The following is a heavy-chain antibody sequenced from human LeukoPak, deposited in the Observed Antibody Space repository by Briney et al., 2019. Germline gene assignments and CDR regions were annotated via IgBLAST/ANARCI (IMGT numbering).Heavy chain of an antibody. J-gene: IGHJ3*02. CDR1: GFTFSSYG. CDR2: IRYDGSNK. Sequence: GGSLRLSCAASGFTFSSYGMHWVRQAPGKGLEWVAFIRYDGSNKYYADSVKGRFTISRDNSKNTLYLQMNSLRAEDTAVYYCAKDDAHNWGSAFEIWGQGTMVTVSS. V-gene: IGHV3-30*02. D-gene: IGHD7-27*01. CDR3: AKDDAHNWGSAFEI.